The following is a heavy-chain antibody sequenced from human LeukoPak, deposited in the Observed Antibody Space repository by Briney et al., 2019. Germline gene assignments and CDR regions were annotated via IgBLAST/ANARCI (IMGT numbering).Heavy chain of an antibody. D-gene: IGHD6-6*01. CDR1: GFTFSSYW. Sequence: GGSLRLSCAASGFTFSSYWMSWVRQAPGKGLEWVSGINWNGGSTGYADSVKGRFTISRDNAKNSLYLQMNSLRAEDTALYYCAGTSSSSPYYYYMDVWGKGTTVTVSS. J-gene: IGHJ6*03. CDR2: INWNGGST. V-gene: IGHV3-20*04. CDR3: AGTSSSSPYYYYMDV.